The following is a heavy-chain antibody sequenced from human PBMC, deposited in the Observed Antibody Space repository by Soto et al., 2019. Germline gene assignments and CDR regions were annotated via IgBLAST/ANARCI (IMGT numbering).Heavy chain of an antibody. CDR3: TRRYNWNDNYLDH. Sequence: PWATLARTCPVSGASIKVPIYYWTWIRQPPGKGLEWIGSSYYSGTTYFNPSLKSRATISVDTSKNQFSLRLTSVTAADMAIYYCTRRYNWNDNYLDHWGQGAMVTVSS. CDR2: SYYSGTT. J-gene: IGHJ4*02. CDR1: GASIKVPIYY. V-gene: IGHV4-39*01. D-gene: IGHD1-20*01.